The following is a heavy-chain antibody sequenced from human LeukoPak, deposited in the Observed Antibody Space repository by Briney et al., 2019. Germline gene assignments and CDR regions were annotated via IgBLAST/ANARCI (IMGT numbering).Heavy chain of an antibody. J-gene: IGHJ4*02. CDR2: IKQDGGEK. V-gene: IGHV3-7*01. Sequence: GGSLRLSCAASGFTFGSYWMSWVREAPGKGLECVANIKQDGGEKYFADSVRGRFTISRDNAKTSLYLQMDSLRAEDTAVYYCARGGGPAFDYWGQGTLVTVSS. CDR3: ARGGGPAFDY. CDR1: GFTFGSYW.